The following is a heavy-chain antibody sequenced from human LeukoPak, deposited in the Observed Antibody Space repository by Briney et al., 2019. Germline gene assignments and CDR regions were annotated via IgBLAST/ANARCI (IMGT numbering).Heavy chain of an antibody. Sequence: PGGSLRLSCAASGFTFSSYWMHWVRQAPGKGLVWVSRISSDGSSTSYADFVKGRFTISRDDSQNSLFLQMNSLIPEDTAVYYCGRAHSTTWAGSFIDYWGQGTLVTVSS. D-gene: IGHD3-10*01. CDR2: ISSDGSST. V-gene: IGHV3-74*01. J-gene: IGHJ4*02. CDR3: GRAHSTTWAGSFIDY. CDR1: GFTFSSYW.